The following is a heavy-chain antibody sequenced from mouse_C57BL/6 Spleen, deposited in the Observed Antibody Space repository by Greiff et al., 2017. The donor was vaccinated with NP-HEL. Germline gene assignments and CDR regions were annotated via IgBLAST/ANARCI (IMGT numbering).Heavy chain of an antibody. V-gene: IGHV1-53*01. CDR3: ARDSLYYGSSSYAMDY. CDR2: INPSNGGT. D-gene: IGHD1-1*01. J-gene: IGHJ4*01. Sequence: VQLQHPGTELVKPGASVKLSCKASGYTFTSYWMHWVKQRPGQGLEWIGNINPSNGGTNYNEKFKSKATLTVDKSSSTAYMQLSSLTSEDSAVYYCARDSLYYGSSSYAMDYWGQGTSVTVSS. CDR1: GYTFTSYW.